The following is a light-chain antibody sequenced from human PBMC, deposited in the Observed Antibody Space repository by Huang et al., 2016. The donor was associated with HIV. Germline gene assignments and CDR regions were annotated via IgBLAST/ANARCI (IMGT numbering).Light chain of an antibody. CDR1: QTISTF. J-gene: IGKJ4*01. CDR2: AAS. Sequence: DIQMTQSPSSLSASVGDRISITCRASQTISTFLNWYQQKPGKAPKLLIYAASNLQRGVSSRFSGTGSGTLFTLTVTGLLPSDFATYFCQQTSSVPLTFGGGTKVEMK. CDR3: QQTSSVPLT. V-gene: IGKV1-39*01.